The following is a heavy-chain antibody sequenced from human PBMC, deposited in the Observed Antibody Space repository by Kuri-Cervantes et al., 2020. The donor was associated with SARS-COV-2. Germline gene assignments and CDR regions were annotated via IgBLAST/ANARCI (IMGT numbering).Heavy chain of an antibody. CDR3: ATATQWLAYFDY. D-gene: IGHD6-19*01. CDR1: GYTFTGYY. V-gene: IGHV1-69*10. Sequence: SVKVSCKASGYTFTGYYMHWVRQAPGQGLEWMGGIIPILGIANYAQKFQGRVTITADKSTSTAYMELGSLRSEDTAVYYCATATQWLAYFDYWGQGTLVTVSS. J-gene: IGHJ4*02. CDR2: IIPILGIA.